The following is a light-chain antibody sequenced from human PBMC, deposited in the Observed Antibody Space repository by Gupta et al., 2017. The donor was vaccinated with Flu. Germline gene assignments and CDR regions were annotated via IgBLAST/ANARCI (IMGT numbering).Light chain of an antibody. J-gene: IGKJ2*01. CDR1: QSISTGF. CDR2: GGS. CDR3: HVYAHAPDNFAQGA. Sequence: EIVLTQSPGTLSLSPGERATLSCRASQSISTGFLDWYQQRPGQARRRRPDGGSNRETGSQDRFTARGCGTGLTSTISILEPEDYEGYLCHVYAHAPDNFAQGAFGQGAXLEIK. V-gene: IGKV3-20*01.